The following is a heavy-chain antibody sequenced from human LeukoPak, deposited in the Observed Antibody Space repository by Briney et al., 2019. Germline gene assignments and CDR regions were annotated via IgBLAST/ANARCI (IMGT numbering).Heavy chain of an antibody. CDR1: GYTFTSYY. Sequence: SVKVSCKASGYTFTSYYMHCVRQAAAQGLDWMGRINPIGCSTNYPQKFQGRVIMTRDTSTSTVYMELSSLRSEDTAVYYCARVPSRVVTATPRYYYYMDVWGKGTTVTISS. CDR2: INPIGCST. J-gene: IGHJ6*03. CDR3: ARVPSRVVTATPRYYYYMDV. D-gene: IGHD2-21*02. V-gene: IGHV1-46*01.